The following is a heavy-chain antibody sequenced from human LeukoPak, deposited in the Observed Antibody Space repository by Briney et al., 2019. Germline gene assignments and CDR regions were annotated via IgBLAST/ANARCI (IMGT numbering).Heavy chain of an antibody. CDR1: GGTFSSSA. CDR2: IIPILGIA. D-gene: IGHD3-22*01. V-gene: IGHV1-69*04. Sequence: SVKVSCKASGGTFSSSAISWVRQAPGQGLEWMGRIIPILGIANYAQKFQGRVTITADKSTSTAYMELSSLRSEDTAVYYCARDQSYYDSSRRVYYYYGMDVWGQGTTVTVSS. CDR3: ARDQSYYDSSRRVYYYYGMDV. J-gene: IGHJ6*02.